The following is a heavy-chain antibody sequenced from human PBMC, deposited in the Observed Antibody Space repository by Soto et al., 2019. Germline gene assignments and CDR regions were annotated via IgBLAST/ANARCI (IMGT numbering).Heavy chain of an antibody. V-gene: IGHV3-23*01. CDR2: ISGSGGST. CDR1: GFRFSNYA. J-gene: IGHJ5*01. Sequence: EVQVLESGGGLVQRGGSLRLSCTASGFRFSNYAMNWVRQAPGKGLEWVSGISGSGGSTFYADSVKGRFTMSSDNFENTVYLQMNSLRGEDTALYYCAKDNDAVVSAGHFDSWGLGTLVTVSS. CDR3: AKDNDAVVSAGHFDS. D-gene: IGHD2-2*01.